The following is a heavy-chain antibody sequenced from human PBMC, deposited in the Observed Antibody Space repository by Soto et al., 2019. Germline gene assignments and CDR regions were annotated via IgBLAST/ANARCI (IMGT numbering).Heavy chain of an antibody. V-gene: IGHV5-51*01. J-gene: IGHJ4*02. D-gene: IGHD2-2*01. CDR2: IYPGDSDS. Sequence: GESLKISCKGSGFTFTSYWIAWVRQMPGKGLEWMGIIYPGDSDSSYSPSFQGQVTISADKSINTACLHWSSLKASDTAIYYCAKHEGYCSTTTCSNFDYWGQGTLVTSPQ. CDR3: AKHEGYCSTTTCSNFDY. CDR1: GFTFTSYW.